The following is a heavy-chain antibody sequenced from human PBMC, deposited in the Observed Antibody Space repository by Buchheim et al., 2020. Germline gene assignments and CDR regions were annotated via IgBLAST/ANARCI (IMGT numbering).Heavy chain of an antibody. J-gene: IGHJ6*02. CDR3: ARGGCSSTSCSRRYYYGMDV. CDR1: GFTFSSYW. D-gene: IGHD2-2*01. Sequence: EVQLVESGGSLVQPGGSLRLSCAASGFTFSSYWMSWVRQAPGKELEWVANIKQDGSEKYYVDSVKGRFTISRDNAKNSLYLQMNSLRAEDTAVYYCARGGCSSTSCSRRYYYGMDVWGQGTT. CDR2: IKQDGSEK. V-gene: IGHV3-7*04.